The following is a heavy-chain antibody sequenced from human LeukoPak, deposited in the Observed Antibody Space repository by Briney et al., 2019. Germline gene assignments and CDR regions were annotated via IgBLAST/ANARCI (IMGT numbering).Heavy chain of an antibody. CDR1: GFTFSSYA. D-gene: IGHD3-22*01. J-gene: IGHJ4*02. Sequence: PGGSLRLSCAASGFTFSSYAMHWVRQAPGKGLEYVSGNSSNGGSTYYANSVKGRFTISRDNSKNTLYLQMGSLRAEDMAVYYCAREHYYDSSGYPDYWGQGTLVTVSS. CDR3: AREHYYDSSGYPDY. V-gene: IGHV3-64*01. CDR2: NSSNGGST.